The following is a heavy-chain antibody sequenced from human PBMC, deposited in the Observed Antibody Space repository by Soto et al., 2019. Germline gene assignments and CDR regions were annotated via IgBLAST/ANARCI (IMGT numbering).Heavy chain of an antibody. D-gene: IGHD4-17*01. CDR2: IYYSGST. CDR1: GGSISSFC. Sequence: LSLSCTVSGGSISSFCWSGIRQPPGKGLEWIGNIYYSGSTNYNPSLKSRVTISVDTSKNQFSLKLSSVTAADTAVYYCAAVTKYFDYWGQGTLVTVSS. V-gene: IGHV4-59*01. CDR3: AAVTKYFDY. J-gene: IGHJ4*02.